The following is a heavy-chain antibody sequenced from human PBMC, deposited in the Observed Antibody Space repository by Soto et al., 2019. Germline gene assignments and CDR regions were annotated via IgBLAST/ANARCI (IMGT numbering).Heavy chain of an antibody. V-gene: IGHV3-21*01. CDR3: ARVPYYYDSSGYSLGY. CDR1: VLTFSSYR. Sequence: GGFPRLSCGDSVLTFSSYRLNWFRQAPFHVLAWVSSLSSSSSDIYYADPVKGRVTISRDNAKNSLYLQMNSLRAEDTAVYYCARVPYYYDSSGYSLGYWGQGILVIVS. D-gene: IGHD3-22*01. J-gene: IGHJ4*02. CDR2: LSSSSSDI.